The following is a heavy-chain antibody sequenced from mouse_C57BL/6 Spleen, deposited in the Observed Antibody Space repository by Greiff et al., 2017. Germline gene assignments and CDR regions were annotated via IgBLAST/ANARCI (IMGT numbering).Heavy chain of an antibody. Sequence: QVQLQQPGAELVKPGASVKMSCKASGYTFTSYWITWVKQRPGQGLEWIGDIYPGSGSTNYNEKFKSKATLSVDTSSSTAYLQRSSLTSADSAVDYCARDGIYDDYDDAFYYAVEGWGQAASVTAST. CDR3: ARDGIYDDYDDAFYYAVEG. V-gene: IGHV1-55*01. J-gene: IGHJ4*01. CDR2: IYPGSGST. CDR1: GYTFTSYW. D-gene: IGHD2-4*01.